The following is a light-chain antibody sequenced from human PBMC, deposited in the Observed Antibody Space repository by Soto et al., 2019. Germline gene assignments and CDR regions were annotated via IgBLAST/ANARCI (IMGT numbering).Light chain of an antibody. J-gene: IGLJ1*01. CDR1: SSNIGAGYD. Sequence: QPVLTQPPSVSGAPGQRVTISCTGSSSNIGAGYDVHWYQQLPGTAPKLLIHGNSNRPSGVPDRFSGSKSGTSASLTITGFQAEDEADYYCQSYDSSLNGRVFGTGTKVTVL. CDR3: QSYDSSLNGRV. V-gene: IGLV1-40*01. CDR2: GNS.